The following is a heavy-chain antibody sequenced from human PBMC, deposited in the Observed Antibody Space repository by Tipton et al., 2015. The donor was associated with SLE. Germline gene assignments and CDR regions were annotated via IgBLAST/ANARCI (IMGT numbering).Heavy chain of an antibody. D-gene: IGHD3-10*01. Sequence: TLSLTCTVSGGSVSSGSYYWSWIRQPPGKGLERIGYIYHSGGTNHSPSLRRRLTTSVDTSKNQFSLKLNSVTAADTAVYYCAKNSGSYYFDDWGQGTLVTVSS. V-gene: IGHV4-61*01. CDR1: GGSVSSGSYY. CDR3: AKNSGSYYFDD. J-gene: IGHJ4*02. CDR2: IYHSGGT.